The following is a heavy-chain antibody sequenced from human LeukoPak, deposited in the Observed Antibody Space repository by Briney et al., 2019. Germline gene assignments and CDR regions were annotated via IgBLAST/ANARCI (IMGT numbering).Heavy chain of an antibody. Sequence: GGSLRLSCAASGFTFSSYGMHWVRQASGKGLEWVGRIRSKANSYATAYAASVKGRFTISRDDSKNTAYLQMNSLKTEDTAVYYCTSDRWFGELSPSGMEAFDIWGQGTMVTVSS. D-gene: IGHD3-10*01. CDR1: GFTFSSYG. CDR2: IRSKANSYAT. CDR3: TSDRWFGELSPSGMEAFDI. V-gene: IGHV3-73*01. J-gene: IGHJ3*02.